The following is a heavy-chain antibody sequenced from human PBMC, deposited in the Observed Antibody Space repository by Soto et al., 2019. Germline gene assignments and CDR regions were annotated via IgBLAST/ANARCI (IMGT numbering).Heavy chain of an antibody. CDR2: ISGSGGST. Sequence: EVQLLESGGGLVQPGGSLRLSCAASGFTFSSYAMSWVRQAPGKGLEWVSAISGSGGSTYYADSVKGRFTISRDNSKNTLYLQMNRLRAEDTAVYYCAKGGVYNWNRISPFDPWGQGTLVTVSS. CDR3: AKGGVYNWNRISPFDP. J-gene: IGHJ5*02. CDR1: GFTFSSYA. V-gene: IGHV3-23*01. D-gene: IGHD1-20*01.